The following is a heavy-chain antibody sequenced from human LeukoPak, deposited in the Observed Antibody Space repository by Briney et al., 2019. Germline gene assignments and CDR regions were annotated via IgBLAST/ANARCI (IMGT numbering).Heavy chain of an antibody. CDR3: ASWGSSGY. J-gene: IGHJ4*02. Sequence: PGGSLRLPCAASEFTFSSYSMNWVRQAPGKGLEWVSYISSGSSTVYYADSVKGRFTISRDNAKNSLFLQMSSLRAEDTAVYYCASWGSSGYWGQGTLVTVSS. CDR2: ISSGSSTV. V-gene: IGHV3-48*01. D-gene: IGHD5-12*01. CDR1: EFTFSSYS.